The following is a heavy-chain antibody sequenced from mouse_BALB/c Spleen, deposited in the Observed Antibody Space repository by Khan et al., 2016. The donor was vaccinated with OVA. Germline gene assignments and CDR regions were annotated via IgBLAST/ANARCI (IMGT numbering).Heavy chain of an antibody. D-gene: IGHD2-3*01. CDR3: ARHEDGNDGYYDYAMDY. Sequence: QVQLQQSGAELVKPGASVKLSCKASGYTFTENIIHWVKQRSGQGLEWIGWFYPGSGTIECTEKFKDKATLTADKSSSKVYMELSRLTSEDSAVYFCARHEDGNDGYYDYAMDYWGQGTSVTVSS. V-gene: IGHV1-62-2*01. CDR1: GYTFTENI. J-gene: IGHJ4*01. CDR2: FYPGSGTI.